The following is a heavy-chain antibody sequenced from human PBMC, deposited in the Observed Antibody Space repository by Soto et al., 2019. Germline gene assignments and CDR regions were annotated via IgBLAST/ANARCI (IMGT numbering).Heavy chain of an antibody. CDR3: ARDNILGILYGGMDV. CDR1: GGSISSGDYY. Sequence: SETLSLTCTVSGGSISSGDYYWSWIRQPPGKGLEWIGHIYYSGSTYYNPSLKSRVTISVDTSKNQFSLKLSSVTAADTAVYYCARDNILGILYGGMDVWGQGTTVTVSS. D-gene: IGHD3-3*01. CDR2: IYYSGST. V-gene: IGHV4-30-4*01. J-gene: IGHJ6*02.